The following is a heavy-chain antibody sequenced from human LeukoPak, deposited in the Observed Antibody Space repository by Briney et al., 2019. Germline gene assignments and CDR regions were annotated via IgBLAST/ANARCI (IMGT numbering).Heavy chain of an antibody. D-gene: IGHD3-3*01. CDR1: GFTFSSYA. J-gene: IGHJ4*02. CDR2: ISYDGSNK. CDR3: AKTGIAITIFGVADFDY. V-gene: IGHV3-30-3*02. Sequence: GGSLRLSCAASGFTFSSYAMHWVRQAPGKGLEWVAVISYDGSNKYYADSVKGRFTISRDNSKNTLYLQMNSLRAEDTAVYYCAKTGIAITIFGVADFDYWGQGTLVTVSS.